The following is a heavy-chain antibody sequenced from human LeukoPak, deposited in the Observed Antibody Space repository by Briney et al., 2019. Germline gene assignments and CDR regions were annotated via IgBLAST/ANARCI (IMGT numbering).Heavy chain of an antibody. Sequence: SVKVSCKASGGTFSSYAISWVRQAPGQGLEWMGGIIPIFGTANYAQKFQGRVTITTDESTSTAYMELSSLRSEDTAVYYCARARAGGYCSSTSCFTQNFDYWGQGTLVTVSS. CDR3: ARARAGGYCSSTSCFTQNFDY. CDR2: IIPIFGTA. J-gene: IGHJ4*02. CDR1: GGTFSSYA. D-gene: IGHD2-2*02. V-gene: IGHV1-69*05.